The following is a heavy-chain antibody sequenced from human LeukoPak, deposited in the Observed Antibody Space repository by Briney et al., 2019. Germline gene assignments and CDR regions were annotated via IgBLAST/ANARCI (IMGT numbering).Heavy chain of an antibody. CDR1: GGSISSGDYY. CDR3: ARAGRYCSGGSCYYNWFDP. D-gene: IGHD2-15*01. V-gene: IGHV4-30-4*01. J-gene: IGHJ5*02. Sequence: NPSETLSLTCTVSGGSISSGDYYWSWIRQPPGKGLEWIGYIYYSGSTYYNPSLKSRVTISVDTSKNQFSLKLSSVTAADTAVYYCARAGRYCSGGSCYYNWFDPWGQGTLVTVSS. CDR2: IYYSGST.